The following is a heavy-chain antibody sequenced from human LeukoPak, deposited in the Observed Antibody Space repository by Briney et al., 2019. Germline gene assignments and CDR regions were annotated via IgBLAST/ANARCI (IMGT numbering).Heavy chain of an antibody. D-gene: IGHD2-2*01. CDR1: GYTFSSNY. V-gene: IGHV1-2*04. CDR3: ARPYCSSTSRYGNWYFDL. CDR2: INPNSGGT. J-gene: IGHJ2*01. Sequence: ASVKVSCKASGYTFSSNYMHWVRQAPGQGLEWMGWINPNSGGTNYAQKFQGWVTMTRDTSISTAYMELSRLRSDDTAVYYCARPYCSSTSRYGNWYFDLWGRGTLVTVSS.